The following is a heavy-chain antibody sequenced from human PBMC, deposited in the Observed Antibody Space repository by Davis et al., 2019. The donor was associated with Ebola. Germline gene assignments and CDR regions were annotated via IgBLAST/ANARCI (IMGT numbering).Heavy chain of an antibody. Sequence: ASAKVSCKASGYTFTSYAMHWVRQAPGQRLEWMGWINAGNGNTKYSQKFQGRVTITRDTSASTAYMELSSLRSEDTAVYYCARGGEGFLEWLAWFDPWGQGTLVTVSS. J-gene: IGHJ5*02. D-gene: IGHD3-3*01. CDR1: GYTFTSYA. CDR2: INAGNGNT. CDR3: ARGGEGFLEWLAWFDP. V-gene: IGHV1-3*01.